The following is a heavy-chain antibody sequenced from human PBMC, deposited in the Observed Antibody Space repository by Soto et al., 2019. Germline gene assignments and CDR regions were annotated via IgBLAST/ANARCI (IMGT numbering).Heavy chain of an antibody. D-gene: IGHD3-9*01. CDR3: ARERHYDILTGYYLNWFDP. CDR2: IYYSGTT. V-gene: IGHV4-61*01. CDR1: GGSVSSGSYY. J-gene: IGHJ5*02. Sequence: PSESLSITCTVSGGSVSSGSYYWSWIRQPPGKGLEWIGYIYYSGTTNYNPSLKSRFTISVDTSENQFSPKLSSLTAADTAVYYCARERHYDILTGYYLNWFDPWGQGTLVTVSS.